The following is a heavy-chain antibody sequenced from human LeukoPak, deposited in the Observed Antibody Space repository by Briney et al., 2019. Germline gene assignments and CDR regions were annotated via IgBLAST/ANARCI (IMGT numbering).Heavy chain of an antibody. CDR3: ATATSLDYGDYFFHH. Sequence: PGGSLRLSCAASGFTFSSYSMNWVRQAPGKGLEWVSSISSSSSYIYYADSVKGRFTISRDNAKNSLYLQMNSLRAEDTAVYYCATATSLDYGDYFFHHWGQGTLVTVSS. CDR2: ISSSSSYI. D-gene: IGHD4-17*01. V-gene: IGHV3-21*01. CDR1: GFTFSSYS. J-gene: IGHJ1*01.